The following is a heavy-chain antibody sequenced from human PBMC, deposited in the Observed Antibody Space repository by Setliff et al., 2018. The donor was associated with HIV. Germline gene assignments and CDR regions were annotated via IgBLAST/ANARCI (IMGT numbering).Heavy chain of an antibody. CDR3: ARGLFKYYYDSSGYYPRKTYFDY. Sequence: ASETLSLTCAVYGGSFSGYYWTWIRQPPGKGLEWIGDINHRGDTKYNPSLRSRVTISVDTSKNQFSLKLSSVTAADTAVYYCARGLFKYYYDSSGYYPRKTYFDYWGQGTLVTVSS. D-gene: IGHD3-22*01. V-gene: IGHV4-34*01. CDR1: GGSFSGYY. CDR2: INHRGDT. J-gene: IGHJ4*02.